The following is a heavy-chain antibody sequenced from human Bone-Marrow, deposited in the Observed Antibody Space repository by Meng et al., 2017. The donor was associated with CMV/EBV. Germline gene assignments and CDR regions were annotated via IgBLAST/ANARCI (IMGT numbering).Heavy chain of an antibody. V-gene: IGHV1-8*01. CDR1: GYTFTSYD. D-gene: IGHD6-19*01. Sequence: QVQLVQSGAEVKKPGALVKASCKASGYTFTSYDINSVRQAAGQGLEWMGWMNPNSGNTDYAQKLQGRVTMTRNISKSTAYMDLSSLRSEDTAVYYCATGVADFEYWGQGTLVTVSS. CDR3: ATGVADFEY. CDR2: MNPNSGNT. J-gene: IGHJ4*02.